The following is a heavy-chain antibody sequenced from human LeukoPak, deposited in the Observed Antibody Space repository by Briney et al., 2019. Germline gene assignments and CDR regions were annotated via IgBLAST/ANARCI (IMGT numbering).Heavy chain of an antibody. Sequence: GASVKVSCKASGYTLIGYYMHWVRQAPGQGLGWMGWINPNSGGTNYAQNFQGRVAMTRDTSISTAYMELSRLRSDDTAVYYCARGDSSGHYYAFDIWGQGTMVTVSS. CDR3: ARGDSSGHYYAFDI. CDR1: GYTLIGYY. J-gene: IGHJ3*02. CDR2: INPNSGGT. D-gene: IGHD3-22*01. V-gene: IGHV1-2*02.